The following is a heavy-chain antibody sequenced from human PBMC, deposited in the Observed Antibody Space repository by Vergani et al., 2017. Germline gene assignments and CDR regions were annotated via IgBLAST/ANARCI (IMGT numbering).Heavy chain of an antibody. J-gene: IGHJ4*02. CDR1: GFTFRSYA. CDR2: ISGSGGST. V-gene: IGHV3-23*01. D-gene: IGHD3-3*01. CDR3: AKLLFEGDQLPFGVDY. Sequence: EVQLLESGGGLVQPGGSLRLPCAASGFTFRSYAMSWVRQAPGKGLEWVSAISGSGGSTYYADSVKGRFTSSRDNSKNTLYLQMNSLRAEATAVYYCAKLLFEGDQLPFGVDYWGRGMLVAVSS.